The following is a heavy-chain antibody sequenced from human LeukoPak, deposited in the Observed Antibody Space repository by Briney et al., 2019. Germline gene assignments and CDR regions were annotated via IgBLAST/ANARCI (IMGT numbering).Heavy chain of an antibody. V-gene: IGHV1-24*01. CDR2: FDPEDGET. CDR3: ATDRGYSYQNYFDY. Sequence: GASVKVSCKVSGYTLTELSMHWVRQAPGKGLEWMGGFDPEDGETIYAQRFQGRVTMTEDTSTDTAYMELSSLRSEDTAVYYCATDRGYSYQNYFDYWGQGTLVTVSS. CDR1: GYTLTELS. J-gene: IGHJ4*02. D-gene: IGHD5-18*01.